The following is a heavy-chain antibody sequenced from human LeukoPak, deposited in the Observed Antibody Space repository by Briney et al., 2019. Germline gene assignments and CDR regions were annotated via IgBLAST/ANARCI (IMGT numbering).Heavy chain of an antibody. CDR1: GGSFSGYY. Sequence: PSETLSLTCAVYGGSFSGYYWSWIRRPPGKGLEWIGEINHSGSTNYNPSLKSRVTISVDTSKNQSSLKLSSVTAADTAVYYCARPVAAGAFDIWGQGTMVTVSS. D-gene: IGHD6-19*01. V-gene: IGHV4-34*01. J-gene: IGHJ3*02. CDR3: ARPVAAGAFDI. CDR2: INHSGST.